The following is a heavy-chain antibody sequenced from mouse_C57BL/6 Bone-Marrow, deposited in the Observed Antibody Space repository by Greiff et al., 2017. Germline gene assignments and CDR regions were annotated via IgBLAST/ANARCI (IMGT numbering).Heavy chain of an antibody. CDR3: AIYPYYFDY. CDR1: GFTFSSYG. CDR2: ISSGGSYT. Sequence: DVQLVESGGDLVKPGGSLKLSCAASGFTFSSYGMSWVRQTPVKRLEWVATISSGGSYTYYPDSVKGRFTITRDNAKNTLYLQMSSLKSEDTAIYYCAIYPYYFDYWGQGTTLTVSS. J-gene: IGHJ2*01. V-gene: IGHV5-6*01.